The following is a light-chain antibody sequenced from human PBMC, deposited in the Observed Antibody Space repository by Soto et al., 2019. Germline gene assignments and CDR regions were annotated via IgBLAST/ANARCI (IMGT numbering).Light chain of an antibody. CDR3: QSYDSSLSAYV. J-gene: IGLJ1*01. CDR1: TSNIGAGYN. CDR2: ANN. Sequence: QSVLTQPPSVSGAPGQRVSISCTGSTSNIGAGYNVHWYQQFPGTAPKLLIYANNNRPSGVPDRFSGSKSGTSASLAITGLQAEDEADYHCQSYDSSLSAYVFGSGTKVT. V-gene: IGLV1-40*01.